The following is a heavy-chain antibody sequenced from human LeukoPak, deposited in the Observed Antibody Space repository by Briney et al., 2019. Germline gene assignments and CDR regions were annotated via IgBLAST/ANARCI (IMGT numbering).Heavy chain of an antibody. CDR2: IHHDGSHI. J-gene: IGHJ4*02. V-gene: IGHV3-30*02. D-gene: IGHD2-2*01. Sequence: PGGSLRLSCAASGFTFSTYGMHWVRQAPGKGLEWVTYIHHDGSHIHYADSVKGRFTISRDNSKSTLYLQMNSLRTEDTAVYYCAREMGDYQLPKNFDYWGQGTLVTVSS. CDR1: GFTFSTYG. CDR3: AREMGDYQLPKNFDY.